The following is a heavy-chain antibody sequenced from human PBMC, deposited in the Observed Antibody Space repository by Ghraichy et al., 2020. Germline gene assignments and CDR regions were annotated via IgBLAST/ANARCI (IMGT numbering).Heavy chain of an antibody. Sequence: GGSLRLSFSSERYTHTPTVMSWVRQAPGKGPKWASDIHFGDADTFYADSVRGRFTISRDNSNHTLFLHMNSLGVEDTAVYYCTKTISYCSGGRCYSGWFDPWGQGTLVTVSS. CDR1: RYTHTPTV. D-gene: IGHD2-15*01. V-gene: IGHV3-23*01. J-gene: IGHJ5*02. CDR3: TKTISYCSGGRCYSGWFDP. CDR2: IHFGDADT.